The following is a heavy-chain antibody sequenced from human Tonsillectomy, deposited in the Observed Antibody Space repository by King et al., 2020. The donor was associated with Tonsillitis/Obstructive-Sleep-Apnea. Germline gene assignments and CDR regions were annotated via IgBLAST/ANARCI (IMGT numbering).Heavy chain of an antibody. CDR3: ARGSEYYDSSGYYYFFDY. D-gene: IGHD3-22*01. CDR1: GGSISSYY. V-gene: IGHV4-59*01. CDR2: IYYSGST. J-gene: IGHJ4*02. Sequence: QLQESGPGLVKPSETLSLTCTVSGGSISSYYRSWIRQPPGKGLEWIGYIYYSGSTNYNPSLKSRVTISVDTSKNQFSLKLSSVTAADTAVYYCARGSEYYDSSGYYYFFDYWGQGTLVTVSS.